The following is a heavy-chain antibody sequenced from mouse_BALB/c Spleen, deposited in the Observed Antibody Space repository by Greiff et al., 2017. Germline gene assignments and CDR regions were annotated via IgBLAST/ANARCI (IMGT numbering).Heavy chain of an antibody. CDR1: GFTFSSYA. D-gene: IGHD2-1*01. V-gene: IGHV5-6-5*01. CDR2: ISSGGST. Sequence: EVKVVESGGGLVKPGGSLKLSCAASGFTFSSYAMSWVRQTPEKRLEWVASISSGGSTYYPDSVKGRFTISRDNARNILYLQMSSLRSEDTAMYYCAREGIYSGNYFDYWGQGTTLTVSS. CDR3: AREGIYSGNYFDY. J-gene: IGHJ2*01.